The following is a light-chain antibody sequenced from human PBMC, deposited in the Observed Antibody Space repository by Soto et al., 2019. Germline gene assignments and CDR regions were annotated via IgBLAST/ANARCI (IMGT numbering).Light chain of an antibody. J-gene: IGLJ1*01. CDR1: SGDVGVYDY. V-gene: IGLV2-14*01. CDR3: SSYSISTAYL. CDR2: EVS. Sequence: QSALTNPASVSGSPGQSIHISCTGPSGDVGVYDYFSWYQPHPGKAPKLMVFEVSNRPSGVSYRFSGSKSGNTASLTISGLQAEDESDYFCSSYSISTAYLFGTGTKVTVL.